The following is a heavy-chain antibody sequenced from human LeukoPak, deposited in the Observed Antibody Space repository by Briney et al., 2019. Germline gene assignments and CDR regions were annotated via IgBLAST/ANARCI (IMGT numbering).Heavy chain of an antibody. D-gene: IGHD3-10*01. J-gene: IGHJ3*02. CDR2: ISSSSSYI. Sequence: PGGSLRLSCAASGFTFSSYSMNWVRQAPGKGLEWVSSISSSSSYIYYADSVKGRFTISRDNAKNSLYLQMNSLRAEDTAVYYCARSGPHMVRGRPGAFDIWGQGTMVTVSS. CDR3: ARSGPHMVRGRPGAFDI. V-gene: IGHV3-21*01. CDR1: GFTFSSYS.